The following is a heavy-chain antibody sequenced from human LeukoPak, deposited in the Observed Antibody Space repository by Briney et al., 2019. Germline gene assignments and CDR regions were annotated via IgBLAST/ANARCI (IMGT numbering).Heavy chain of an antibody. CDR3: ARAYYDFWSGYDNANWFDP. Sequence: ASVTVSCKASGYTFTSYGISWVRQAPGQGLEWMGWISAYNGNTNYAQKLQGRVTMTTDTSTSTAYMELRSLRSDDTAVYYCARAYYDFWSGYDNANWFDPWGQGTLVTVSS. CDR2: ISAYNGNT. V-gene: IGHV1-18*01. D-gene: IGHD3-3*01. J-gene: IGHJ5*02. CDR1: GYTFTSYG.